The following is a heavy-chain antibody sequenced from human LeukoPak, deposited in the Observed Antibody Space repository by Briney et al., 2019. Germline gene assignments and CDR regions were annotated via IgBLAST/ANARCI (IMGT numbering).Heavy chain of an antibody. J-gene: IGHJ4*02. CDR1: GFTFSSYG. D-gene: IGHD6-19*01. CDR3: AKDMGGSGWYEFDY. CDR2: ISGSGGST. Sequence: GGTLRLSCAASGFTFSSYGMSWVRQAPGKGLEWVSAISGSGGSTYYADSVKGRFTISRDNSKNTLYLQMNSLRAEDTAVYYCAKDMGGSGWYEFDYWGQGTLVTVSS. V-gene: IGHV3-23*01.